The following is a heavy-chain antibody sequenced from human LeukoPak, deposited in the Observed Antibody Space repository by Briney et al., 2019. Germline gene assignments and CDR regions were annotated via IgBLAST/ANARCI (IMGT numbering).Heavy chain of an antibody. CDR3: ARDIGSGSYY. CDR1: GYTFTGYY. V-gene: IGHV1-2*02. Sequence: ASVKLSCNASGYTFTGYYIHWVRQAPGQGLEWMGWINPNSGDTNYAQKFQSRVTMTRDTSINTAYMELSRLRSDDTAVYYCARDIGSGSYYWGQGTLVTVSS. D-gene: IGHD3-10*01. J-gene: IGHJ4*02. CDR2: INPNSGDT.